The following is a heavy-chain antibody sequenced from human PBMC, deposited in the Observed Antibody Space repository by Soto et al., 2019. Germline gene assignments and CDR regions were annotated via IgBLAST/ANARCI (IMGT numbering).Heavy chain of an antibody. CDR2: ISAYNGNT. Sequence: ASVKVSCKASGYTFTSYGISWVRQAPGQGLEWMGWISAYNGNTNYAQKLQGRVTMTTDTSTSTAYMELRSLSYDDTAVYYCATALGWAVVVPGATQDCFDPWGQGTLVTVSS. J-gene: IGHJ5*02. V-gene: IGHV1-18*01. D-gene: IGHD2-2*01. CDR3: ATALGWAVVVPGATQDCFDP. CDR1: GYTFTSYG.